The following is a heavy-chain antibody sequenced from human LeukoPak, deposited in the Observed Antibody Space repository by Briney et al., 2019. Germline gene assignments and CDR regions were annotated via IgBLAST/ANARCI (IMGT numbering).Heavy chain of an antibody. V-gene: IGHV3-21*01. CDR3: ARDVRIAAAGYDY. D-gene: IGHD6-13*01. CDR2: ISSSSSYI. Sequence: GGSLRLSCAASGFTFSDYYMSWVRQAPGKGLEWVSSISSSSSYIFYADSVKGRFTISRDNAKNSLYLQMNSLRAEDTAVYYCARDVRIAAAGYDYWGQGTLVTVSS. J-gene: IGHJ4*02. CDR1: GFTFSDYY.